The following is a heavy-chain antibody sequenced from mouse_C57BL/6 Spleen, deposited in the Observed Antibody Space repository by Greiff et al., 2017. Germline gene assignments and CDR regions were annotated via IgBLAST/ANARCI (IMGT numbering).Heavy chain of an antibody. Sequence: EVQRVESGGGLVKPGGSLKLSCAASGFTFSSYAMSWVRQTPEKRLEWVATISDGGSYTYYPDNVKGRFTISRDNAKNNLYLQMSHLKSEDTAMYYCARDRDYSNSGYFDVWGTGTTVTVSS. CDR3: ARDRDYSNSGYFDV. CDR2: ISDGGSYT. D-gene: IGHD2-5*01. V-gene: IGHV5-4*01. J-gene: IGHJ1*03. CDR1: GFTFSSYA.